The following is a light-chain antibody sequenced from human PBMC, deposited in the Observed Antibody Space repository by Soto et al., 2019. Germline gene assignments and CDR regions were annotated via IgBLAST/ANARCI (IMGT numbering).Light chain of an antibody. Sequence: EIVMTQSPATLSVSPGERATLSCRASQSVRSNLAWYQQKPGQAPRLLIYDASTRASGVPARFSGSGSGTEFTLTISSLQSEDFAVYYCQQYNKWPPLTFGQGTKVDIX. CDR3: QQYNKWPPLT. V-gene: IGKV3-15*01. CDR1: QSVRSN. J-gene: IGKJ1*01. CDR2: DAS.